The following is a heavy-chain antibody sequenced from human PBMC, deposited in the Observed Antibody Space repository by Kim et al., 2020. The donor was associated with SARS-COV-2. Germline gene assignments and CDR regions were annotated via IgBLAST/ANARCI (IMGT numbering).Heavy chain of an antibody. D-gene: IGHD4-17*01. CDR2: IYYSGST. CDR1: GGSISSYY. J-gene: IGHJ3*02. Sequence: SETLSLTCTVSGGSISSYYWSWIRQPPGKGLEWIGYIYYSGSTNYNPSLKSRVTISVDTSKNQFSLKLSSVTAADTAVYYCARGKRSTTVTGAFDIWGQGTMVPVSS. CDR3: ARGKRSTTVTGAFDI. V-gene: IGHV4-59*13.